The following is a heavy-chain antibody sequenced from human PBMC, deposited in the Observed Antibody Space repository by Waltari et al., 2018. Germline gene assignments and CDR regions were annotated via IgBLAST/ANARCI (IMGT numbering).Heavy chain of an antibody. CDR3: ADSRGVYWYFDF. D-gene: IGHD3-16*01. CDR2: VIWSGATV. V-gene: IGHV3-9*01. CDR1: GFVFYDYA. Sequence: EVQLVESGGGLVQPGWSLRLACAASGFVFYDYAMHWVRQVPGKGLEWVSVVIWSGATVGYADSVNGRFSISRDNAKKSLYLQMNSLRVEDTAFYYCADSRGVYWYFDFWGRGTLVSVSS. J-gene: IGHJ2*01.